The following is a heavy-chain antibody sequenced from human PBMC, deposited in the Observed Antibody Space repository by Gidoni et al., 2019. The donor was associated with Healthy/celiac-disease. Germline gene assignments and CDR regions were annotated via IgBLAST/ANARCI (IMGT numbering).Heavy chain of an antibody. J-gene: IGHJ6*03. V-gene: IGHV3-30-3*01. CDR2: MSYGGDNI. CDR1: GFAFSTYT. CDR3: ARDPYGSAGYYYYMDV. Sequence: QVQLVESGGGVVQPGRSLRLSCLASGFAFSTYTVHWVRQAPGKGLEWVAVMSYGGDNIYYADSVKGRFTVSRDNSKNTLYLQISSLGAEDTAVYYCARDPYGSAGYYYYMDVWGKGTTVTVSS. D-gene: IGHD3-10*01.